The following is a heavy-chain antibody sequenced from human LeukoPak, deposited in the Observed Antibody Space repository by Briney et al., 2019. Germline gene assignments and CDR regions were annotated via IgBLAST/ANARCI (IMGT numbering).Heavy chain of an antibody. CDR1: GFTVSTYA. CDR3: AKDQGDYSSGWSIFDY. CDR2: ISGSGGRT. V-gene: IGHV3-23*01. Sequence: GGFLRLSCAASGFTVSTYAMRWVRQAPGKGLEWVSGISGSGGRTYYADSVKGRFTISRDNSKNTLYLQMNRLRAEDTAVYYCAKDQGDYSSGWSIFDYWGQGSLVTVSS. D-gene: IGHD6-19*01. J-gene: IGHJ4*02.